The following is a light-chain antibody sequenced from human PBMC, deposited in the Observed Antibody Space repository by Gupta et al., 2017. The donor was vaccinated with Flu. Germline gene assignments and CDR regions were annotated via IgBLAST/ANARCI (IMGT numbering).Light chain of an antibody. CDR1: YSVLYSSNYKNY. CDR3: PCDVGTPPRT. V-gene: IGKV4-1*01. CDR2: WAF. Sequence: EILMTQSPDSLAASLGERASINCQSSYSVLYSSNYKNYLGWYKQKPGQPPKRLIYWAFTREAGVPDRYSACGYRTDFTLANSGRQGVDMAGYNCPCDVGTPPRTFGQGTKVEIK. J-gene: IGKJ1*01.